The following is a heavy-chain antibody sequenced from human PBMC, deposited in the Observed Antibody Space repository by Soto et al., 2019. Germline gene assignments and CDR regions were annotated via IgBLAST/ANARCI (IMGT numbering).Heavy chain of an antibody. CDR2: ISANNGNT. J-gene: IGHJ3*02. D-gene: IGHD2-2*01. CDR3: AKDWYQLLSPDHDYSNTDAFDI. Sequence: ASVKVSCKASGYTFTSYGISRVRQAPGQGLEWMGWISANNGNTDYAQKLQGRVTMTTDTSTSTAYMELRSLRSDDTAVYYCAKDWYQLLSPDHDYSNTDAFDIWGQGTKVTVSS. V-gene: IGHV1-18*01. CDR1: GYTFTSYG.